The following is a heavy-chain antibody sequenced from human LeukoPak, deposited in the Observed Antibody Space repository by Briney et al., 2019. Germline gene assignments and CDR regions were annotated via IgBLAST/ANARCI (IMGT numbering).Heavy chain of an antibody. V-gene: IGHV4-34*01. Sequence: PSETLSLTCAVYGGSFSGYYWSWIRQPPGKGLEWIGEINHSGSTNYNPSLKSRVTISVDTSKNQFSLKLSSVTAADTAVYYCARGRAAYCGGDRACGFDYWGQGTLVTVSS. CDR2: INHSGST. CDR3: ARGRAAYCGGDRACGFDY. CDR1: GGSFSGYY. D-gene: IGHD2-21*02. J-gene: IGHJ4*02.